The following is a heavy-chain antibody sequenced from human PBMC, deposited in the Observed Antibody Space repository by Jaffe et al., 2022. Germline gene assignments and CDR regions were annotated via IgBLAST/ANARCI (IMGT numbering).Heavy chain of an antibody. V-gene: IGHV3-48*03. Sequence: EVQLVESGGGLVQPGGSLRLSCAASGFTFSSYEMNWVRQAPGKGLEWVSYISSSGSTIYYADSVKGRFTISRDNAKNSLYLQMNSLRAEDTAVYYCARDPGSGWYWFDPWGQGTLVTVSS. CDR1: GFTFSSYE. CDR3: ARDPGSGWYWFDP. CDR2: ISSSGSTI. J-gene: IGHJ5*02. D-gene: IGHD6-19*01.